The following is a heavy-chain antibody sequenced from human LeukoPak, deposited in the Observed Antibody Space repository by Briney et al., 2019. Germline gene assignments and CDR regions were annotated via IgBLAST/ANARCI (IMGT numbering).Heavy chain of an antibody. D-gene: IGHD3-10*02. CDR1: GYTFTSYG. CDR3: AREVGGYVDYYYYGMDV. Sequence: ASVKVSCKASGYTFTSYGINWVRQATGQGLEWMGWMNPNSGNTGYAQKFQGRVTMTRNTSISTAYMELSSLRSEDTAVYYCAREVGGYVDYYYYGMDVWGQGTTVTVSS. J-gene: IGHJ6*02. CDR2: MNPNSGNT. V-gene: IGHV1-8*01.